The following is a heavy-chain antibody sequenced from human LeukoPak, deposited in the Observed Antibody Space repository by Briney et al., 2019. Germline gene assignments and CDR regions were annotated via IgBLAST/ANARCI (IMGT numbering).Heavy chain of an antibody. V-gene: IGHV3-74*01. CDR1: GFTFSSYW. D-gene: IGHD3-22*01. J-gene: IGHJ4*02. CDR2: INTLGSST. Sequence: PGGSLRLSCGASGFTFSSYWMFWVRQAPGKGLVWVSRINTLGSSTTHADSVKGRFTISRDNAKNTLYLQMHSLRAEDTAVYYCARAGYDSSGSYIATFDYWGQGTLVTVSS. CDR3: ARAGYDSSGSYIATFDY.